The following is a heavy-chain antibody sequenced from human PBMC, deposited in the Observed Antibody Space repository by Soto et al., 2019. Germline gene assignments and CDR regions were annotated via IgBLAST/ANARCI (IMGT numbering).Heavy chain of an antibody. CDR2: ITSTGSST. J-gene: IGHJ4*02. D-gene: IGHD5-12*01. V-gene: IGHV3-23*01. CDR1: GFIFSNYA. Sequence: EVQLLESGGGFVQPGGSLRLSCAASGFIFSNYAMTWVRQAPGKGLEWVSAITSTGSSTYYADSVKGRFTISRDNSKNTLYLQINSLTAEDTAVYYCAKGVEGYVVSSLDYWGQGTLVTVSS. CDR3: AKGVEGYVVSSLDY.